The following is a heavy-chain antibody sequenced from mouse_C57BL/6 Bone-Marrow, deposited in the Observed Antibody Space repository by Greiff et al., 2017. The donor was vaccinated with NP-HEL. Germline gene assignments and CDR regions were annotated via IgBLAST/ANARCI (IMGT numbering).Heavy chain of an antibody. J-gene: IGHJ3*01. V-gene: IGHV14-4*01. CDR2: IDPENGDT. CDR3: TTLELTGTRGFAY. CDR1: GFNIKDDY. D-gene: IGHD4-1*01. Sequence: EVQLQQSGAELVRPGASVKLSCTASGFNIKDDYMHWVKQRPEQGLEWIGWIDPENGDTEYASKFQGKATITADTSSTTAYLQLSSLTSEDTAVYYCTTLELTGTRGFAYWGQGTLVTVSA.